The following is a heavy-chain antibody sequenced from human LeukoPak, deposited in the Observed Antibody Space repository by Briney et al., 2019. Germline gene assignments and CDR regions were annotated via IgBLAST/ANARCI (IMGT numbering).Heavy chain of an antibody. D-gene: IGHD3-3*01. CDR3: ARGRYYDFWSGYYEVGSNYYYYMDV. J-gene: IGHJ6*03. CDR2: INHSGST. V-gene: IGHV4-34*01. Sequence: SETLSLTCAVYGGSFSGYYWSWIRQHPGKGLEWIGEINHSGSTNYNPSLKSRVTISVDTSKNQFSLKLSSVTAADTAVYYCARGRYYDFWSGYYEVGSNYYYYMDVWGKGTTVTVSS. CDR1: GGSFSGYY.